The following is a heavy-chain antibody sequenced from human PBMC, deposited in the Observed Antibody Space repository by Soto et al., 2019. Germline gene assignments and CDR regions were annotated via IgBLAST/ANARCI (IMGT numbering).Heavy chain of an antibody. CDR1: GYAFTTYG. J-gene: IGHJ4*02. CDR3: AGGRDGYY. V-gene: IGHV1-18*01. Sequence: QVHLVQSGAEVKKPGASVKVSCKGSGYAFTTYGITWVRQAPGQGLEWMGWISARNGNTDYAQKRQGRVTVTRDTPTSTAYVELRSLGSDETAGEYCAGGRDGYYWGQGALVTVAS. CDR2: ISARNGNT.